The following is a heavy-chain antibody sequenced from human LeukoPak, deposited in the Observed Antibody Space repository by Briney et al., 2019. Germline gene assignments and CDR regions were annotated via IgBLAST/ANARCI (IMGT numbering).Heavy chain of an antibody. J-gene: IGHJ6*03. D-gene: IGHD6-25*01. CDR3: ARAGSVAAEYYYMDV. CDR1: GFTFSSYG. V-gene: IGHV3-30*03. CDR2: ISYDGSNK. Sequence: PGRSLRLSCAASGFTFSSYGMHWVRQAPGKGLEWVAVISYDGSNKYYADSVKGRFTISRDNAKNSLYLQMNSLRAEDTAVYYCARAGSVAAEYYYMDVWGKGTTVTVSS.